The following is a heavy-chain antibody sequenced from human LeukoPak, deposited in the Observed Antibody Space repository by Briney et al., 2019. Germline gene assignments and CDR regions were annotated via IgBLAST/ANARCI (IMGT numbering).Heavy chain of an antibody. Sequence: GRSLRLSCAASGFTFSNYAMHWVRQAPGKGLEWVAVIFYDGSIQYYVDSVRGRFTLSRDNAKNSVSLQMNSLRAEDTAVYYCARDKRKGIVGSTKSYFDYWGQGTLVTVSS. CDR3: ARDKRKGIVGSTKSYFDY. J-gene: IGHJ4*02. V-gene: IGHV3-30*04. D-gene: IGHD1-26*01. CDR1: GFTFSNYA. CDR2: IFYDGSIQ.